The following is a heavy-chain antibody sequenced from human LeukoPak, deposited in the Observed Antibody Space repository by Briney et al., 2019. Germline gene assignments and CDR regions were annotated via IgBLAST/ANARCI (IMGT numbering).Heavy chain of an antibody. CDR2: ISSSGSGGNT. CDR1: GVTLSSYA. J-gene: IGHJ4*02. Sequence: GGSLRLSCAASGVTLSSYAMSWARQAPGKGLEWVSGISSSGSGGNTYYADSVKGRFTISRDSSKNTLFLHMNTLRAEDTAIYYCARGGAYYDFWSGYYVSDEEKYYFDYWGQGTLVTVSS. CDR3: ARGGAYYDFWSGYYVSDEEKYYFDY. D-gene: IGHD3-3*01. V-gene: IGHV3-23*01.